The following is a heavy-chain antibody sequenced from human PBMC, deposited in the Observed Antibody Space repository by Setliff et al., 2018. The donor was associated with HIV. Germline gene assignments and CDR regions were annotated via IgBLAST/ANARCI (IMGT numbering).Heavy chain of an antibody. V-gene: IGHV3-64D*09. CDR2: ISSNGGST. D-gene: IGHD6-19*01. J-gene: IGHJ5*02. CDR1: GFTFSTYS. Sequence: PGGSLRLSCEASGFTFSTYSMNWVRQAPGKGLEWVSSISSNGGSTYYADSVKGRFTISRDNSKNTLYLQMSSLRSEDTAVYYCAKDIPGPAINSGRIKNWFDPWGEGTLVTVSS. CDR3: AKDIPGPAINSGRIKNWFDP.